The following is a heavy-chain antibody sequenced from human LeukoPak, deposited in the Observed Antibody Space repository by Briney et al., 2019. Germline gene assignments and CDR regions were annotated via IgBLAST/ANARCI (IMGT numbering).Heavy chain of an antibody. J-gene: IGHJ3*02. CDR3: ATGGGRAFDI. V-gene: IGHV4-59*01. D-gene: IGHD2-15*01. CDR1: GGSISSYY. CDR2: IYYSGST. Sequence: NPSETLSLTCTVSGGSISSYYWSWIRQPPGKGLEWIGYIYYSGSTNYNPSLKSRVTISVDTSKNQFSLKLSSVTAADTAVYYCATGGGRAFDIWGRGTMVTVSS.